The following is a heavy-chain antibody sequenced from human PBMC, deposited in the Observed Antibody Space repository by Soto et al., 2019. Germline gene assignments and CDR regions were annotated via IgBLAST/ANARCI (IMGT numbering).Heavy chain of an antibody. D-gene: IGHD3-10*01. Sequence: PGGSLRLSCETSGFTFKSYDMTWVRQAPGKGLEWVSSITGSASSTYYADSVKGRFTITRDNSKSTLYLQMDSLRVEDTGAYFCAKDGADRWPLAKEGFVDNWGQGTLVTVSS. CDR1: GFTFKSYD. J-gene: IGHJ4*02. V-gene: IGHV3-23*01. CDR3: AKDGADRWPLAKEGFVDN. CDR2: ITGSASST.